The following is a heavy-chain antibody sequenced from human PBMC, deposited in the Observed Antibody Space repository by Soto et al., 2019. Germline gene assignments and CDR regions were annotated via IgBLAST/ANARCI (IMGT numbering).Heavy chain of an antibody. D-gene: IGHD7-27*01. CDR3: ARDLSGPSDY. V-gene: IGHV3-21*01. Sequence: PGGSLRLSCAASGFTFSSYSMNWVRQAPGKGLEWVSSISSSSSYTYYADSVKGRFTISRDNAKNSLYLQMNSLRAEDTAVYYCARDLSGPSDYWGQGTLVTVSS. CDR1: GFTFSSYS. CDR2: ISSSSSYT. J-gene: IGHJ4*02.